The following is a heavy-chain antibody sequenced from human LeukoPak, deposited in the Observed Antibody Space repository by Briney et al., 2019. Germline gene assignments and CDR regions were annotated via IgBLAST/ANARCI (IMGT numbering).Heavy chain of an antibody. J-gene: IGHJ4*02. CDR2: INHSGST. D-gene: IGHD3-16*02. CDR1: DGSFSGYY. CDR3: ASNVYDYVWGSYRQRRVDFDY. V-gene: IGHV4-34*01. Sequence: SETLSLTCAVYDGSFSGYYWSWIRQPPGKGLEWIGEINHSGSTNYNPSLKSRVTISVDTSKNQFSLKLSSVTAADTAVYYCASNVYDYVWGSYRQRRVDFDYWGQGTLVTVSS.